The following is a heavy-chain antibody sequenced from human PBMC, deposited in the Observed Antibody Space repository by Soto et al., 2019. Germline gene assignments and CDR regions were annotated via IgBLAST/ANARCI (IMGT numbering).Heavy chain of an antibody. J-gene: IGHJ4*02. CDR1: GYTLTELS. CDR2: FDPEDGET. Sequence: ASVKVSCKVSGYTLTELSMHWVRQAPGKGLEWMGGFDPEDGETIYAQKFQGRVTMTEDTSTDTAYMELSSLRSEDTAVYYCATGNYYDSSGYARRIWDYWGQGTLVTVS. D-gene: IGHD3-22*01. CDR3: ATGNYYDSSGYARRIWDY. V-gene: IGHV1-24*01.